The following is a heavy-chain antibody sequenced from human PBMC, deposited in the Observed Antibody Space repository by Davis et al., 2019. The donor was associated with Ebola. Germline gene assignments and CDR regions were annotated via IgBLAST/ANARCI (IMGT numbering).Heavy chain of an antibody. CDR3: AKDHDSGGYFDY. CDR1: GFTFSSYS. J-gene: IGHJ4*02. CDR2: ISSSSSYI. V-gene: IGHV3-21*04. D-gene: IGHD3-16*01. Sequence: GSLRLSCAASGFTFSSYSMNWVRQAPGKGLEWVSSISSSSSYIYYADSVKGRFTISRDNAKNSLYLQMNSLRAEDTAVYYCAKDHDSGGYFDYWGQGTLVTVSS.